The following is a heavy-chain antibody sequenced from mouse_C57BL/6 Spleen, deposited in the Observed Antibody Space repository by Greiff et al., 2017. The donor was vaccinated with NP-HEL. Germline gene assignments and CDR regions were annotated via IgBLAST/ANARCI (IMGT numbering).Heavy chain of an antibody. CDR1: GYTFTSYW. V-gene: IGHV1-72*01. CDR3: AREWGNYVRGTFAMDY. Sequence: QVQLQQPGAELVKPGASVKLSCKASGYTFTSYWMHWVKQRPGRGLEWIGRIDPNSGGTKYNEKFKSKATLTVDKPSSTAYMQLSSLTSEDSAVYYCAREWGNYVRGTFAMDYWGQGTSVTVSS. CDR2: IDPNSGGT. D-gene: IGHD2-1*01. J-gene: IGHJ4*01.